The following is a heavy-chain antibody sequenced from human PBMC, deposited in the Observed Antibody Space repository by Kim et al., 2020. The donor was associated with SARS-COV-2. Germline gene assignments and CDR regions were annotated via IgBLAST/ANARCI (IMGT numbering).Heavy chain of an antibody. Sequence: GESLKISCKGSGYSFTSYWIGWVRQMPGKGLEWMGIIYPGDSDTRYSPSFQGQVTISADKSISTAYLQWSSLKASDTAMYYCARQPGMGGYDAFIYYYYGMDVWGQGTTVTVSS. CDR1: GYSFTSYW. D-gene: IGHD5-12*01. CDR2: IYPGDSDT. CDR3: ARQPGMGGYDAFIYYYYGMDV. V-gene: IGHV5-51*01. J-gene: IGHJ6*02.